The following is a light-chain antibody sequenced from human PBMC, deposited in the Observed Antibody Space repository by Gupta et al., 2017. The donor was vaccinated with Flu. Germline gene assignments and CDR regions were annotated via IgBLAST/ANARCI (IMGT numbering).Light chain of an antibody. J-gene: IGLJ3*02. CDR2: DVS. Sequence: TSSDIGSYNLVSWYQQHPGKAPKLMIYDVSQRPSGVSNRFSGSRSGNTASLTISGLQAEDEADYYCCSYAGSSTWVFGGGTKVTVL. CDR1: SSDIGSYNL. CDR3: CSYAGSSTWV. V-gene: IGLV2-23*02.